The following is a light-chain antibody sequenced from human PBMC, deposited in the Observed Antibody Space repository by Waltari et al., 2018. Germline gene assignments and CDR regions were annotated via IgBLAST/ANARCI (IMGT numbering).Light chain of an antibody. CDR1: KNIDNY. V-gene: IGKV1-39*01. CDR3: QQSSTTLFT. J-gene: IGKJ3*01. CDR2: AAT. Sequence: DIKMTQYPSSLSASVGDRVTISCRASKNIDNYLNWYQQKPGKAPELLIFAATTLQRGVPWRFSGRGSWTDFNLTITSLQPDDFATYYCQQSSTTLFTFGPGTRVDI.